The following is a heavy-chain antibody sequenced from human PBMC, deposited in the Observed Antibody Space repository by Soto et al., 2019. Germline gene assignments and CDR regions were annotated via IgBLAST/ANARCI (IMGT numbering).Heavy chain of an antibody. V-gene: IGHV3-30-3*01. Sequence: GGSLRLSCAASGFSFSTYAMHWVRQTPGKGLEWVAVISYDGDHKYYTDSVKGRFTISRDNSKNTLYLLMNSLRSEDTAIYYCAKALYCISTSCPPELDVWGQGTTVTVSS. CDR3: AKALYCISTSCPPELDV. D-gene: IGHD2-2*01. J-gene: IGHJ6*02. CDR2: ISYDGDHK. CDR1: GFSFSTYA.